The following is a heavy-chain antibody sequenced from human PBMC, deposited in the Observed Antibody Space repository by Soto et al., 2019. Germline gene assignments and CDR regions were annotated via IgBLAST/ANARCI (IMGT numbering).Heavy chain of an antibody. CDR2: ASPDGTST. CDR1: GFTLSSFW. D-gene: IGHD4-17*01. V-gene: IGHV3-74*01. J-gene: IGHJ5*02. CDR3: TRHCSGDYFLFDP. Sequence: PGGSLRLSCAASGFTLSSFWMHWARQAPGKGLVWVARASPDGTSTSYAESVKGRFTIYRDNAKNTLYIQMNSLRAEDTAVYYCTRHCSGDYFLFDPWGQGTLVTVSS.